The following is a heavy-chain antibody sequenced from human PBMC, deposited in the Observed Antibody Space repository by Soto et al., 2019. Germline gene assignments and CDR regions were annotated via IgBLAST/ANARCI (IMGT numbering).Heavy chain of an antibody. CDR2: ISGSDGKT. D-gene: IGHD3-3*01. CDR3: ARWSYLDY. Sequence: VXLRLSCRSSGFSFGSYALSWVRQAPGKGLEWVSTISGSDGKTFYADSVKGRFSISRDTSQSTLYLQMNSLRADDTAMYYCARWSYLDYWGQGTRVTVSS. J-gene: IGHJ4*02. CDR1: GFSFGSYA. V-gene: IGHV3-23*01.